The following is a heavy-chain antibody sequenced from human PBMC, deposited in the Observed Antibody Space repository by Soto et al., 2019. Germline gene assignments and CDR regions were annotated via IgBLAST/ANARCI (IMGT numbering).Heavy chain of an antibody. V-gene: IGHV4-34*01. D-gene: IGHD6-13*01. Sequence: PSETLSLTCAVYGESFSGYYWSWIRQPPGKGLEWIGEIHDSGSTNYNPSLKSRLIISVDTSRNQFSLKLSSVTAADTAVYYCARGVRSPSSWYSDYWGQGTLVTVPQ. CDR3: ARGVRSPSSWYSDY. CDR1: GESFSGYY. CDR2: IHDSGST. J-gene: IGHJ4*02.